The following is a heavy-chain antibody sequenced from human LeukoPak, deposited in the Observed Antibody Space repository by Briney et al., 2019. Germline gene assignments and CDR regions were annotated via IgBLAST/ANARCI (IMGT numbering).Heavy chain of an antibody. J-gene: IGHJ5*02. CDR1: GGSISSSSYY. D-gene: IGHD3-22*01. CDR2: IYYSGST. Sequence: SETLSLTCTVSGGSISSSSYYWGWIRQPPGKGLEWIGSIYYSGSTYYNPSLKSRVTISVDTSKNQFSLKLSSVAAADTAVYYCARHYDYYDSPPGVSERAPRFDPWGQGTLVTVSS. CDR3: ARHYDYYDSPPGVSERAPRFDP. V-gene: IGHV4-39*01.